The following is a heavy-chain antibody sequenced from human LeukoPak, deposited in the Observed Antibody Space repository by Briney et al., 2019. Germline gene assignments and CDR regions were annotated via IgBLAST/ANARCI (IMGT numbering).Heavy chain of an antibody. Sequence: ASVKVSCKASGYTFIDDYIYWLRQAPGQGPEYMGWINPKSGDSRFVEKLQGRVTLTRDTSIRTTYLELKRLRCDDTAVYYCATDVETGSWGQGTLVTVSS. CDR3: ATDVETGS. CDR1: GYTFIDDY. CDR2: INPKSGDS. J-gene: IGHJ5*02. V-gene: IGHV1-2*02. D-gene: IGHD2-21*02.